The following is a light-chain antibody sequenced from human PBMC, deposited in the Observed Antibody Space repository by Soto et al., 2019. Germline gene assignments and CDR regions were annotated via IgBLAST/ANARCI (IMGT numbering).Light chain of an antibody. CDR2: DAS. J-gene: IGKJ5*01. V-gene: IGKV3-11*01. CDR1: QSISSY. CDR3: QQRSNLPIT. Sequence: EIVLTQSPATLSLSPGERATLSCRASQSISSYLDWYQQKRGQAPRLLIYDASKMATGIPARFSGSGSGTDFTPTISSLEPEAVAVYYCQQRSNLPITFGQGTRLEIK.